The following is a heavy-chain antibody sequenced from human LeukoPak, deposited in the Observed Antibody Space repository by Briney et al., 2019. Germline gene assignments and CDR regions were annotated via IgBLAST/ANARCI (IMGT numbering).Heavy chain of an antibody. CDR1: GFTFSSYS. J-gene: IGHJ4*02. Sequence: GGSLRLSCAASGFTFSSYSMNWVRQAPGKGLEWVSSISSSGSYIHYADSVKGRFTISRDNAMNSLYLQMDTLGAEDTAVYYCAGRYCSNGLCPFDYWGQRTLVTVSS. D-gene: IGHD2-8*01. V-gene: IGHV3-21*01. CDR2: ISSSGSYI. CDR3: AGRYCSNGLCPFDY.